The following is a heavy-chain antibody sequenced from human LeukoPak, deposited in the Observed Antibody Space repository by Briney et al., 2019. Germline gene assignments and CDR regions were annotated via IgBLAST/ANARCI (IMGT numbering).Heavy chain of an antibody. J-gene: IGHJ3*02. V-gene: IGHV3-7*03. D-gene: IGHD3-10*01. CDR2: IKQDGSEK. Sequence: PGGSLRLSCAASGFTFSSYWMSWVRQAPGKGLEWVANIKQDGSEKYYVDSVKGRFTISRDNSKNSLYLQMNSLRTEDTALYYCAKDIGYAGVLGAFDIWGQGTMVTVSS. CDR1: GFTFSSYW. CDR3: AKDIGYAGVLGAFDI.